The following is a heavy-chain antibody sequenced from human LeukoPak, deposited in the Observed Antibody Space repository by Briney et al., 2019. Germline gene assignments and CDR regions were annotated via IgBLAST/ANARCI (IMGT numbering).Heavy chain of an antibody. CDR1: GFTFSYYG. J-gene: IGHJ5*02. Sequence: GGSLRLSCAASGFTFSYYGMHWVRQAPGKGLEWVAFIPYDGSNTYYADSVKGRFTISRDNSNNTLYLRMNSLTADDTAVHYCVRAYHPGGWFDPWGQGTLVTVSS. CDR2: IPYDGSNT. D-gene: IGHD2-21*01. V-gene: IGHV3-30*02. CDR3: VRAYHPGGWFDP.